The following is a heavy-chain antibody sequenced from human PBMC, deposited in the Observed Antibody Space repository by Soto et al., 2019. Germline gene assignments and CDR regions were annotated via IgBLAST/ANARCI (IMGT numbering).Heavy chain of an antibody. V-gene: IGHV4-34*01. J-gene: IGHJ4*02. CDR1: GESFSGYY. CDR3: ARGRIYDYVWGSCRYHFDY. Sequence: SETLSLTCAVYGESFSGYYWSWIRQPPGKGLEWIGEINHSGSTNYNPSLKSRVTISVDTSKNQFSLKLSSVTAADTAVYYCARGRIYDYVWGSCRYHFDYWGQGTLVTVSS. D-gene: IGHD3-16*02. CDR2: INHSGST.